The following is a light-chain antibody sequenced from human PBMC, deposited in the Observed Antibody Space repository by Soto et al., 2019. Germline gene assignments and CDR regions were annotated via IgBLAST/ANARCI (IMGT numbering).Light chain of an antibody. CDR2: GAS. CDR3: QQYYNWPAYT. V-gene: IGKV3-15*01. J-gene: IGKJ2*01. Sequence: IVMTQSPVTLSVSPGERVTLSCRASETVRTNLAWFQQKPGQTPRLLIFGASTRATGIPTRFTGSGSETEFTLTIDSLLSEDLAVYYCQQYYNWPAYTFGQGTKLEI. CDR1: ETVRTN.